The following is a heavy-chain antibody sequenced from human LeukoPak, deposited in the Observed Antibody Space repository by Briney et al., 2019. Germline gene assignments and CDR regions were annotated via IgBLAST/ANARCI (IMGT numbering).Heavy chain of an antibody. J-gene: IGHJ1*01. CDR1: GGTFSSYA. V-gene: IGHV1-46*01. D-gene: IGHD3-22*01. CDR3: ARDSATEYYYDSSGPGYFQH. CDR2: INLSGGST. Sequence: ASVKVSCKASGGTFSSYAISWVRQAPGQGLEWMGIINLSGGSTSYAQKFQGRVTMTRDTSTSTVYMELSSLRSEDTAVYYCARDSATEYYYDSSGPGYFQHWGQGTLVAVSS.